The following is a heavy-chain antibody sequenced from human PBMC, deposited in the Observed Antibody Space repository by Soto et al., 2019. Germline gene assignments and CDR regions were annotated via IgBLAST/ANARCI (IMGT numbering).Heavy chain of an antibody. J-gene: IGHJ4*02. V-gene: IGHV1-69*13. D-gene: IGHD3-22*01. CDR1: GGTFSSYA. CDR3: ARGATYYYDSSGYYTLGY. CDR2: IIPIFGTA. Sequence: SVKGSFNASGGTFSSYAIIWVRQAPGQGLEWMGGIIPIFGTANYAQKFQGRVTITADESTSTAYMELSSLRSEDTAVYYCARGATYYYDSSGYYTLGYWGQGTMVNVSS.